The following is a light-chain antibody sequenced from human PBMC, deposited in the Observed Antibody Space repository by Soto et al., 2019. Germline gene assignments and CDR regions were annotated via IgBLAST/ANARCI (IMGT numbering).Light chain of an antibody. CDR3: QQYYSYPRA. CDR1: QGITSW. J-gene: IGKJ1*01. V-gene: IGKV1-12*01. CDR2: DAS. Sequence: DVQMTQSPSYVSASVGDTVTITCRASQGITSWLAWYQQKPGKAPKLLIYDASSLESGVPSRFSGSGSGTEFTLTISCLQSEDFATYYCQQYYSYPRAFGQGTKVDIK.